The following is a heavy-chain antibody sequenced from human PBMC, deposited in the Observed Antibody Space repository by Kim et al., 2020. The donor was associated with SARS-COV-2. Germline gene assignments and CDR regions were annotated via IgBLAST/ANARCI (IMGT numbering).Heavy chain of an antibody. CDR3: ARDSSVAGTGGFDY. D-gene: IGHD6-19*01. Sequence: NPPRKSRVTISVDKSKNQFSLKLSSVTAADTAVYYCARDSSVAGTGGFDYWGQGTLVTVSS. V-gene: IGHV4-4*02. J-gene: IGHJ4*02.